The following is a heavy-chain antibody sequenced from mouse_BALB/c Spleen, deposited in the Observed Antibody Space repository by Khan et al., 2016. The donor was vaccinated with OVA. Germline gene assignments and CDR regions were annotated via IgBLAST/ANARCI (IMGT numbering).Heavy chain of an antibody. J-gene: IGHJ1*01. CDR2: INTYTGEP. V-gene: IGHV9-3-1*01. Sequence: QLVQSGPELKKPGETVKISCKASGYTFTNYGMNWVKQAPGKGLKWMGWINTYTGEPTYADDFKGRFAFSLETSASTAYLQINNRKNEDTATYFCASGGYWYFDVWGAGTTVTVSS. D-gene: IGHD1-1*02. CDR1: GYTFTNYG. CDR3: ASGGYWYFDV.